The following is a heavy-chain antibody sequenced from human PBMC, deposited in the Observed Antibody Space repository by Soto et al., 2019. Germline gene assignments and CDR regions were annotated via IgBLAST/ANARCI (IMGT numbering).Heavy chain of an antibody. D-gene: IGHD1-1*01. J-gene: IGHJ5*02. CDR2: IYATGTT. Sequence: LSLTCTVSGASISGFYWSWIRKSAGKGLEWIGRIYATGTTDYNPSLKSRVMMSVDTSKKQFSLKLRSVTAAGTAVYYCVRDGTKTLRDWFDPWGQGISVTVSS. CDR3: VRDGTKTLRDWFDP. CDR1: GASISGFY. V-gene: IGHV4-4*07.